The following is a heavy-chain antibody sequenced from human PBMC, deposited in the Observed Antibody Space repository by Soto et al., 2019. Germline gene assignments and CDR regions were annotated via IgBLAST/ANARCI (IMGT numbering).Heavy chain of an antibody. Sequence: GGSLRLSCAASGFTFSSYAMSWVRQAPGKGLEWVSAISSSGGSTYYADSVKGRFTISRDNSKNTLYLQMNSLRAEDTAVYYCSKRDNKAIDYRGQGTLVTVSS. J-gene: IGHJ4*02. CDR1: GFTFSSYA. CDR3: SKRDNKAIDY. V-gene: IGHV3-23*01. CDR2: ISSSGGST. D-gene: IGHD5-12*01.